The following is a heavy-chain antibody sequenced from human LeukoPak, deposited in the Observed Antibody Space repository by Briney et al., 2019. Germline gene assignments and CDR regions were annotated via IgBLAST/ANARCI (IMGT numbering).Heavy chain of an antibody. J-gene: IGHJ4*02. Sequence: PGGSLRLSCAASGFTLSNSWMFWVRQPPGKGLKYVSEINNDGSRTSYADSVKGRFTISRDGAENTLFLQMNSLRAEDTAVYFCAGGGVSGGFDYWGQGTLVTVSS. CDR1: GFTLSNSW. V-gene: IGHV3-74*01. CDR2: INNDGSRT. CDR3: AGGGVSGGFDY. D-gene: IGHD3-10*01.